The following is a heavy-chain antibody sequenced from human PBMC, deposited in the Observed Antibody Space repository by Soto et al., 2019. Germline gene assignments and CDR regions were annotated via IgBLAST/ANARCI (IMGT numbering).Heavy chain of an antibody. J-gene: IGHJ4*02. Sequence: QVQLVQSGAEMKKPGSSVKVSCQSSGGTFNTYAMNWVRQAPGQGPEWMGDISPMFGAANYAPKFQGRVNHTADESPGKSYMPLGSLTSEDPALYFRAREVQVHTPAFVYWGQGTLVTVSS. CDR1: GGTFNTYA. CDR2: ISPMFGAA. D-gene: IGHD3-10*01. V-gene: IGHV1-69*19. CDR3: AREVQVHTPAFVY.